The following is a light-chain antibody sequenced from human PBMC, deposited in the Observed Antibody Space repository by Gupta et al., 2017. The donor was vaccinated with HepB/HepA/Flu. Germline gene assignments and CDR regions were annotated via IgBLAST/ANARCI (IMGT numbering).Light chain of an antibody. J-gene: IGLJ2*01. CDR1: CSNIGSNT. Sequence: SVLTHPPPASGTPGQRVTLPGSGCCSNIGSNTVNWYQQLPGTAPKLLIYSNNQRPSGVPDRFSGSKSGTSASLAISGLQSEDEADYYCAAWDDSLNGPYVVFGGGTKLTVL. CDR3: AAWDDSLNGPYVV. CDR2: SNN. V-gene: IGLV1-44*01.